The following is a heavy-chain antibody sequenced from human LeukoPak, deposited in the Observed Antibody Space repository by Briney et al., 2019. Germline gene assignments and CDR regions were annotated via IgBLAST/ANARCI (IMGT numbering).Heavy chain of an antibody. CDR2: ISYDGSNK. V-gene: IGHV3-30*18. CDR3: AKGQFWELQGLGGGLDY. J-gene: IGHJ4*02. Sequence: GGSLRLSCAASGFTFSSYGMHWVRQAPGKGLEWVAVISYDGSNKYYADSVKGRFTISRDNSKNTLYLQMNSLRAEDTAVYYCAKGQFWELQGLGGGLDYWGQGTLVTVSS. CDR1: GFTFSSYG. D-gene: IGHD1-26*01.